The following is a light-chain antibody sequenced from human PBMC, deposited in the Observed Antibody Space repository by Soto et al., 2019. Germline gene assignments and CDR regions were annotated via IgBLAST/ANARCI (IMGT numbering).Light chain of an antibody. V-gene: IGKV3-15*01. J-gene: IGKJ4*01. CDR3: QQYNNWPPV. CDR2: GAS. CDR1: QSVSSN. Sequence: EIVMTQSPATLSVSPGERATLSCRASQSVSSNLAWYQQKPGQAPRLLIYGASTRATGIPARFSGSGSGTEFTLTISSLQSEDFAVYCCQQYNNWPPVFGGGTKVEIK.